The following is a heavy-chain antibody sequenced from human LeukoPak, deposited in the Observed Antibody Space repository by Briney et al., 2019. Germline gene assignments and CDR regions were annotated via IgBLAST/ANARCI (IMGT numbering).Heavy chain of an antibody. CDR1: GFTVSSNF. D-gene: IGHD6-13*01. V-gene: IGHV3-53*01. CDR2: LYSGGNT. CDR3: AREGASSSFGY. Sequence: GGSLRLSCVVSGFTVSSNFMSWVRQAPGKGLEWVSVLYSGGNTYHADSVKGRFTISRDNSRNTLYLQMNSLRAEDTAVYYCAREGASSSFGYWGQGTLVTVSS. J-gene: IGHJ4*02.